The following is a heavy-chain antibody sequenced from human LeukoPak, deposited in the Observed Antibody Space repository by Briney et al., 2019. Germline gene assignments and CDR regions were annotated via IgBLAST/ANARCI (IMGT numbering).Heavy chain of an antibody. CDR2: IYSGGST. CDR1: GFTVSSNY. Sequence: GGSLRLSCAASGFTVSSNYMSWVRQAPGKGLEWVSVIYSGGSTYYADCMKGRFTISRDNSKNTLYLQMNSLRAEDTAVYYCAKDMEYYYGSGSYDYWGQGTLVTVSS. D-gene: IGHD3-10*01. CDR3: AKDMEYYYGSGSYDY. V-gene: IGHV3-66*01. J-gene: IGHJ4*02.